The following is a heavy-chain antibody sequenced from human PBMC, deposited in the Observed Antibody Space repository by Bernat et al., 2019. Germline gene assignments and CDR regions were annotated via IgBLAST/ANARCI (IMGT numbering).Heavy chain of an antibody. CDR3: ASFPYDSSGDPDY. Sequence: EVQLVESGEGLVQPGGSLRLSCAASGFTFSSYAMHWVRQAPGKGLEWVANIKGDGSEKYYVDSVKGRFTISRDNAKNSLYLQMNNLRVEDTAVYYCASFPYDSSGDPDYWGQGTLVTVSS. D-gene: IGHD3-22*01. J-gene: IGHJ4*02. CDR1: GFTFSSYA. V-gene: IGHV3-7*03. CDR2: IKGDGSEK.